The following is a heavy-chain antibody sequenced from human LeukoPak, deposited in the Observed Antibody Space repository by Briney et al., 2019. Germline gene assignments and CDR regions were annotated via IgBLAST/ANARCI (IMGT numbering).Heavy chain of an antibody. Sequence: GGSLRLSCAASGFTFSSYAMHWVRQAPGKGLEWVSSISSSSRYIYYTDSVKGRFTISRDNAKNSLYPQMNSLRAEDTAVYYCARDLSVGSKPDLGFDYWGQGTLVTVSS. V-gene: IGHV3-21*01. D-gene: IGHD1-26*01. J-gene: IGHJ4*02. CDR2: ISSSSRYI. CDR1: GFTFSSYA. CDR3: ARDLSVGSKPDLGFDY.